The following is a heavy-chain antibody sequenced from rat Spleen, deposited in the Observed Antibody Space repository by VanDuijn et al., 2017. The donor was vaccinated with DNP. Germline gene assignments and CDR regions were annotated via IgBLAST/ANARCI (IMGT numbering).Heavy chain of an antibody. CDR3: CRERDSTGIRTWYFDF. CDR2: ISSGGST. D-gene: IGHD1-4*01. J-gene: IGHJ1*01. Sequence: QVQLKESGPGLVQPSQTLSLTCTVSGFSVTSYGVSWVRQFPGKGLECIAAISSGGSTYYNSDFKSRLSISRDTSKSKVFLKMNSLQTEDTAIYFCCRERDSTGIRTWYFDFWGPGTMVTVSS. V-gene: IGHV2S8*01. CDR1: GFSVTSYG.